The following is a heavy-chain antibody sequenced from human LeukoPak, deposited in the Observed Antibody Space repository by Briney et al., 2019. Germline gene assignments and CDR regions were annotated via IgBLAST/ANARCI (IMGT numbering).Heavy chain of an antibody. CDR1: GGSISTYY. J-gene: IGHJ5*02. V-gene: IGHV4-59*08. D-gene: IGHD2-2*02. CDR2: SYYSGSN. Sequence: SETLSLNCTVSGGSISTYYLSWIRQPPGKGLEGIGYSYYSGSNNYNPSLKSRVTISVDPSKNRFSVKLSSVTAADTAVYYCATYTNRQTAGVDAWGQGTLVTVSS. CDR3: ATYTNRQTAGVDA.